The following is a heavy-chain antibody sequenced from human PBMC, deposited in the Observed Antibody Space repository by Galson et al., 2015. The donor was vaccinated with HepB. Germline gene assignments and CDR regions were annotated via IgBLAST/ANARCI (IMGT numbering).Heavy chain of an antibody. CDR1: GFTFSSYA. J-gene: IGHJ6*02. CDR3: ARSTVRDYYYGMDV. CDR2: ISYDGSNK. Sequence: SLRLSCAASGFTFSSYAMHWVRQAPGKGLEWVAVISYDGSNKYYADSVKGRFTISRDNSKNTLYLQMNSLRAEDTAVYYCARSTVRDYYYGMDVWGQGTTVTVSS. V-gene: IGHV3-30-3*01. D-gene: IGHD5/OR15-5a*01.